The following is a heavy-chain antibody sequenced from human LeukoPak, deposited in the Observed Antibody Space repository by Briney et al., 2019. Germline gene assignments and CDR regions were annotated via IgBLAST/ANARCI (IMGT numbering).Heavy chain of an antibody. J-gene: IGHJ3*02. CDR3: ARLHSAIYYGDAFDI. CDR1: GFTFDDYA. V-gene: IGHV3-9*01. D-gene: IGHD1-26*01. Sequence: GGSLRLSCAASGFTFDDYAMHWVRQAPGKGLEWVSGISWNSGSIGYADPVKGRFTISRDNAKNSLYLQMNSLRAEDTAAYYCARLHSAIYYGDAFDIWGQGTMVIVSS. CDR2: ISWNSGSI.